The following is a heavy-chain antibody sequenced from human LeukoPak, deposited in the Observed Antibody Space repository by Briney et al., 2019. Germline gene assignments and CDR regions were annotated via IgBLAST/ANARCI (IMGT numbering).Heavy chain of an antibody. D-gene: IGHD6-13*01. J-gene: IGHJ5*02. Sequence: SETLSLTCAVYGGSFSGYYWSWIRQPPGKGLEWIGEINHSGSTNYNPSLKSRVTISVDTSKNQFSLKLSSVTAADTAVYYCARGRVGSSSWYRFRLDPWGQGTLVTVSS. CDR2: INHSGST. V-gene: IGHV4-34*01. CDR1: GGSFSGYY. CDR3: ARGRVGSSSWYRFRLDP.